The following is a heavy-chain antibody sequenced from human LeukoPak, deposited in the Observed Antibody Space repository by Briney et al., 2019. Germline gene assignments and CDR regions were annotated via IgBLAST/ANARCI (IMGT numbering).Heavy chain of an antibody. V-gene: IGHV4-59*01. D-gene: IGHD3-10*01. CDR1: GGSFSSYY. J-gene: IGHJ4*02. Sequence: PSETLSLTCAVYGGSFSSYYWSWIRQPPGKGLEWIGYIYYSGSTNYNPSLKSRVTISVDTSKNQFSLKLSSVTAADTAVYYCASLENYYGSGSYYNGFDYWGQGTLVTVSS. CDR2: IYYSGST. CDR3: ASLENYYGSGSYYNGFDY.